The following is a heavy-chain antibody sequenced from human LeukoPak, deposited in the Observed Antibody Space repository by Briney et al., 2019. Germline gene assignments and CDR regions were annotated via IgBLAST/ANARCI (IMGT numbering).Heavy chain of an antibody. J-gene: IGHJ4*02. D-gene: IGHD4-11*01. V-gene: IGHV3-23*01. Sequence: GSLRLSCAASGFTFSSYAMSWVRQAPGKGLEWVSAISGSGGSTYYADSVKGRFTISRDNSKNTLYLQMNSLRAEDTAVYYCAPNSNPRPFGYWGQGTLVTVSS. CDR2: ISGSGGST. CDR3: APNSNPRPFGY. CDR1: GFTFSSYA.